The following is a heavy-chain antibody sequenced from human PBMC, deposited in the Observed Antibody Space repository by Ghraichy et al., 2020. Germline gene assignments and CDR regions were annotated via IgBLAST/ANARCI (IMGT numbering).Heavy chain of an antibody. CDR3: ARDPRDGYTGAFDY. V-gene: IGHV4-39*07. J-gene: IGHJ4*02. D-gene: IGHD5-24*01. CDR1: GGSISSSSYY. Sequence: SQTLSLTCTVSGGSISSSSYYWGWIRQPPGKGLEWIGSIYYSGSTYYNPSLKSRVTISVDTSKNQFSLKLSSVTAADTAVYYCARDPRDGYTGAFDYWGQGTLVTVSS. CDR2: IYYSGST.